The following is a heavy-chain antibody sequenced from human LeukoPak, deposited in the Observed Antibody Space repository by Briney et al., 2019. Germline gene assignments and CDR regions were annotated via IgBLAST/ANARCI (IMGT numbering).Heavy chain of an antibody. CDR1: GFTFTDHA. V-gene: IGHV3-43*01. J-gene: IGHJ4*02. CDR2: TSWDGRAV. Sequence: GGSLRLSFTPSGFTFTDHAMHWVRQAPGKGLEWVSLTSWDGRAVDYASSVKGRFTISRDNGNNTLYLQMNSLTNADTAVYYCARDRYDDYGYYLDLWGQGTLVTVSS. D-gene: IGHD4-17*01. CDR3: ARDRYDDYGYYLDL.